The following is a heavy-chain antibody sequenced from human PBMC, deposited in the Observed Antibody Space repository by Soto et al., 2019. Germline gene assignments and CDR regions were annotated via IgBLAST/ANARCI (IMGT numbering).Heavy chain of an antibody. D-gene: IGHD3-9*01. Sequence: ASVKVSCKASGYTFTSYYMHWVRQAPGQGLEWMGIINPSGGSTSYAQKFQGRVTMTRDTSTSTVYMELSSLRSEDTAVYYCARDSNSYYDILTGYSHWFDPWGQGTLVTVSS. CDR3: ARDSNSYYDILTGYSHWFDP. V-gene: IGHV1-46*01. J-gene: IGHJ5*02. CDR2: INPSGGST. CDR1: GYTFTSYY.